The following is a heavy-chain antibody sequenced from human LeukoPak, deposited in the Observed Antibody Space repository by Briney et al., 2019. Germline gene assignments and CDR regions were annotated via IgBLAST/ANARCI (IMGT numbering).Heavy chain of an antibody. CDR1: GGSISSYY. CDR3: ARHGYCSSTSCYWRGFYPGYYYYGMDV. D-gene: IGHD2-2*03. CDR2: IYYSGST. V-gene: IGHV4-59*08. Sequence: SETLSLTCTVSGGSISSYYWSWIRQPPGKGLEWIGYIYYSGSTNYNPSLKSRVTISVDTSKSQFSLKLSSVTAADTAVYYCARHGYCSSTSCYWRGFYPGYYYYGMDVWGQGTTVTVSS. J-gene: IGHJ6*02.